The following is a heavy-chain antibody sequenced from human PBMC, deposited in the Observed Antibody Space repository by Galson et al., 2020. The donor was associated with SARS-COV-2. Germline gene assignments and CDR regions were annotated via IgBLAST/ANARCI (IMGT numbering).Heavy chain of an antibody. CDR2: ITWNSNNI. CDR3: AKLDGLAY. D-gene: IGHD3-10*01. V-gene: IGHV3-9*01. CDR1: AFTFDDYA. J-gene: IGHJ4*02. Sequence: GGSLRLSCAASAFTFDDYAMHWVRQGPGKGLEWVSGITWNSNNIGYADSVKGRFTISRDNAKNALYLQMNSLRTEDTALYYGAKLDGLAYWGQGTLVTVSS.